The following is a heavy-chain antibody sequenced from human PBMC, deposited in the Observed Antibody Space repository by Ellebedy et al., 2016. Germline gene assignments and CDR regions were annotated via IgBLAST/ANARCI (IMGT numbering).Heavy chain of an antibody. Sequence: SETLSLXXTVSGISINGFYWSWVRQPPGKGLEWIGCVFHSGFTNYSPSLKSRVTMSLDTSNNHLSLRLTSVTAADTAVYYCASHREFCFGGSCYSPYYYGLDVWGQGTTVTVSS. CDR2: VFHSGFT. J-gene: IGHJ6*02. CDR1: GISINGFY. V-gene: IGHV4-59*13. CDR3: ASHREFCFGGSCYSPYYYGLDV. D-gene: IGHD2-15*01.